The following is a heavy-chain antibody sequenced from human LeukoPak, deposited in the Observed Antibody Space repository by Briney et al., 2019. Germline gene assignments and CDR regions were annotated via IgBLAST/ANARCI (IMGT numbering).Heavy chain of an antibody. V-gene: IGHV3-30*04. D-gene: IGHD3-22*01. Sequence: GGSLRLSCAASGFTFSSYAMHRVRQAPGKGLEWVAVISYDGSNKYYADSVKGRFTISRDNSKNTLYLQMNSLRAEDTAVYYCARVGGNDSSGYLNWFVDYWGQGTLVTVSS. CDR1: GFTFSSYA. CDR3: ARVGGNDSSGYLNWFVDY. CDR2: ISYDGSNK. J-gene: IGHJ4*02.